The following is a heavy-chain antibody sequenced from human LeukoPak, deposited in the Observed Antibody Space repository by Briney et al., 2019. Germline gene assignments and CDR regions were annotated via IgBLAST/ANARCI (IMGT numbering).Heavy chain of an antibody. CDR3: ASLPKSLNYDFWSGYYLGNWFDP. J-gene: IGHJ5*02. Sequence: PSETLSLTCAVYGGSFSGYYWSGIRQPPGKGLEWIGEINHSGSTNYNPSLKSRVTISVDTSKNPFSLKLSSVTAAATAVYYCASLPKSLNYDFWSGYYLGNWFDPWGQGTLVTVSS. CDR1: GGSFSGYY. CDR2: INHSGST. D-gene: IGHD3-3*01. V-gene: IGHV4-34*01.